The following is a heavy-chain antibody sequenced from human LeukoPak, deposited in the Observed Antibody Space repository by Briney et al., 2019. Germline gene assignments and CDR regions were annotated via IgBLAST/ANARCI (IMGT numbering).Heavy chain of an antibody. Sequence: SETLSLTCAVSGGSISSGYYSWSWIRQPPGTGLEWIGYIYHSGSTYYNSSLKSRVTISVDTSKNQFSLKLSSLTAADTAVYYCARGRNGDNVDYWGQGTLVTVSS. CDR3: ARGRNGDNVDY. CDR2: IYHSGST. D-gene: IGHD2-15*01. V-gene: IGHV4-30-2*01. J-gene: IGHJ4*02. CDR1: GGSISSGYYS.